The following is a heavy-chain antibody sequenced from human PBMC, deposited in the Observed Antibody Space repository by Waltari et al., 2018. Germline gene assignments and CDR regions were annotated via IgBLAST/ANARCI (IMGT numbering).Heavy chain of an antibody. J-gene: IGHJ6*03. Sequence: QVQLQESGPGLVKPSETLSLTCTVSGGSISSYYWSWIRQPAGKGLAWIGRIYTSGSTNYNPSLKSRVTMSVDTSKNQFSLKLSSVTAADTAVYYCARETYYDFWSGFRPTPYYYYYYYMDVWGKGTTVTISS. CDR2: IYTSGST. CDR3: ARETYYDFWSGFRPTPYYYYYYYMDV. V-gene: IGHV4-4*07. D-gene: IGHD3-3*01. CDR1: GGSISSYY.